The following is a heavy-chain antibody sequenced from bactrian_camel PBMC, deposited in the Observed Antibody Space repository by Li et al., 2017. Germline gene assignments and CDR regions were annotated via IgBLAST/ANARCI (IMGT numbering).Heavy chain of an antibody. J-gene: IGHJ4*01. V-gene: IGHV3S55*01. Sequence: QLVESGGGSVQAGGSLRPSCKAIGDTQVRHCAGWFRQVPGKEREAVAAIDAFGTKSYVDSVKGRFTVSADNVENTMYLQMNDLKAEDTAIYYCAAEGVDSRGYCTPGREYWGQGTQVTVS. CDR2: IDAFGTK. CDR3: AAEGVDSRGYCTPGREY. CDR1: GDTQVRHC. D-gene: IGHD1*01.